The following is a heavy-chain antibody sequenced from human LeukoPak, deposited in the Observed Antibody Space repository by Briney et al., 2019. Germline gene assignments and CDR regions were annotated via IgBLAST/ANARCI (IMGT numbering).Heavy chain of an antibody. Sequence: ASVKVSCKISEYSLSDLSIHWVREAPGEGLEWMGGFDSENNKMVYSQKFQGRVTMTEDTSADTADMELTSLRSEDTAVYFCATDRVYRSSGRSWGFFDYWGQGTLVIVSS. J-gene: IGHJ4*02. D-gene: IGHD6-19*01. CDR1: EYSLSDLS. V-gene: IGHV1-24*01. CDR3: ATDRVYRSSGRSWGFFDY. CDR2: FDSENNKM.